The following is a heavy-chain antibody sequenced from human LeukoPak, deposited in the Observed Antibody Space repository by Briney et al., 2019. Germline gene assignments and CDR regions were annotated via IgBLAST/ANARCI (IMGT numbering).Heavy chain of an antibody. V-gene: IGHV3-48*04. CDR3: AREPNCFGSGSRFDP. CDR1: GFTFNTYS. CDR2: ISSSSSTI. D-gene: IGHD3-10*01. Sequence: PGGSLRLSCAASGFTFNTYSMNWVRQAPGKGLEWVSYISSSSSTIYYADSVKGRFTISRDNAKNSLYLQTNSLRAEDTAVYYCAREPNCFGSGSRFDPWGQGTLVTVSS. J-gene: IGHJ5*02.